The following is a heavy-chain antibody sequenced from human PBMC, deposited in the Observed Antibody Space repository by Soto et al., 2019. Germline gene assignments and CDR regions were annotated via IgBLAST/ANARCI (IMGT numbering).Heavy chain of an antibody. J-gene: IGHJ4*02. CDR2: IYYSGSN. CDR3: ARGWYTMETHPYDY. D-gene: IGHD6-19*01. V-gene: IGHV4-31*03. CDR1: GGSISSGGYY. Sequence: QVQLQESGPGLVKPSQTLSLTCTVSGGSISSGGYYWSWIRQHPGKGLEWIGCIYYSGSNYYNPSLKSRITISVDTSKNRFSLKLNSVTAADTAVYYCARGWYTMETHPYDYWGQGTRVTVSS.